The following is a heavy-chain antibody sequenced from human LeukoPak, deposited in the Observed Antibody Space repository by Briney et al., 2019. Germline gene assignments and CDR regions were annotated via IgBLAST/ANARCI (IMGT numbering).Heavy chain of an antibody. D-gene: IGHD3-22*01. CDR3: ARVNGYYYDSSGYFFDSESDY. Sequence: ASVKVSCKASGYTFTSYAMNWVRQAPGQGLEWVGWINTNTGNPTYAQGFTGRFVFSLDTSVSTAYLQISSLKAEDTAVYYCARVNGYYYDSSGYFFDSESDYWGQGTLVTVSS. CDR1: GYTFTSYA. V-gene: IGHV7-4-1*02. J-gene: IGHJ4*02. CDR2: INTNTGNP.